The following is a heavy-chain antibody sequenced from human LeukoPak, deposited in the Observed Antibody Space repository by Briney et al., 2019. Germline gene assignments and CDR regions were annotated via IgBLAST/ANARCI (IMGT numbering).Heavy chain of an antibody. CDR1: GFKFDDYA. D-gene: IGHD6-19*01. J-gene: IGHJ4*02. V-gene: IGHV3-9*03. CDR2: ISWHSGSV. CDR3: AKDGDSSGWLMYYFDY. Sequence: GGSLRLSCAASGFKFDDYAMHWVRQAPGKGLEWVSGISWHSGSVKYADFVKGRFTISRDNAKNSLYPQMNSLRAEDMALYYCAKDGDSSGWLMYYFDYWGQGTLVTVSS.